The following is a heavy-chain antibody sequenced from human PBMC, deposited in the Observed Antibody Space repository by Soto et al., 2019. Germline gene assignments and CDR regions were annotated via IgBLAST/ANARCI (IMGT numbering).Heavy chain of an antibody. Sequence: QVQLVQSGAEVKKPGSSVKVSCRASGGTFNNYVINWVRQAPGQGLXWMAGIXPIFGTPNYAQKFQGRVTITADKSTSTAYMELNSLRSEDTAVYYCAGRCDGTNCLAHFDYWGQGTLVTVSS. J-gene: IGHJ4*02. CDR2: IXPIFGTP. D-gene: IGHD2-2*01. CDR3: AGRCDGTNCLAHFDY. CDR1: GGTFNNYV. V-gene: IGHV1-69*06.